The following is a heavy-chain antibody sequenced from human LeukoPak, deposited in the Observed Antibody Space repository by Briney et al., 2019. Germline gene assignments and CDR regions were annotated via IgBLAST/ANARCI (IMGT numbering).Heavy chain of an antibody. D-gene: IGHD2-15*01. CDR1: GYTFIDYY. Sequence: ASVKVSCKASGYTFIDYYIQWVRQAPGQGLEWMGTINPRGGSTRHAQRFQGRVTMTRDTSTSTLYMELSSLTSEDTAVYYCARKFGGSGYYFDYWGQGTLVTASS. CDR2: INPRGGST. V-gene: IGHV1-46*01. J-gene: IGHJ4*02. CDR3: ARKFGGSGYYFDY.